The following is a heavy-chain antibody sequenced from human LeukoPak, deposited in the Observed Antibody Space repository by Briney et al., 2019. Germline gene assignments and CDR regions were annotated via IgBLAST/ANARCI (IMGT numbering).Heavy chain of an antibody. D-gene: IGHD2-8*02. Sequence: GGSLRLSCAASGFTFNTYSMNWVRQAPGKGLEWVSYISTGSSTIYYADSVKGRFTISRDNAKNSPYLQMNSLRDEDTAMYYCARGGVDGMDVWGQGTTVTVSS. V-gene: IGHV3-48*02. CDR3: ARGGVDGMDV. CDR2: ISTGSSTI. J-gene: IGHJ6*02. CDR1: GFTFNTYS.